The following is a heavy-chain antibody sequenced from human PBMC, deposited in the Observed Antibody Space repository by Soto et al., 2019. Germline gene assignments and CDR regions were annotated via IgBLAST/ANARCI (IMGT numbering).Heavy chain of an antibody. J-gene: IGHJ6*03. CDR3: ARDPSVVAAPYMDV. Sequence: PGGSLRLSCAASGFTFSSYSMNWVRQAPGKGLEWVSSISSSSSYIYYADSVKGRFTISRDNAKNSLYLQMNSLRAEDTAVYYCARDPSVVAAPYMDVSGKGTTVTVSS. CDR2: ISSSSSYI. D-gene: IGHD2-15*01. V-gene: IGHV3-21*01. CDR1: GFTFSSYS.